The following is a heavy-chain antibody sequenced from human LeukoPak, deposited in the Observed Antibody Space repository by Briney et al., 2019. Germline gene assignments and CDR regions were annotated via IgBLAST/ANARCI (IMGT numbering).Heavy chain of an antibody. CDR3: ATRPQKDGYNSGIYSGVDY. J-gene: IGHJ4*02. V-gene: IGHV3-30*04. CDR1: GFTFSSYA. Sequence: PGGSLRLSCAASGFTFSSYAMHWVRQAPGKGLEWVAVISYDGSNKYYADSVKGRFTISRDNSKNTLYLQMNSLRAEDTAVYYCATRPQKDGYNSGIYSGVDYWGQGTLVTVSS. CDR2: ISYDGSNK. D-gene: IGHD5-24*01.